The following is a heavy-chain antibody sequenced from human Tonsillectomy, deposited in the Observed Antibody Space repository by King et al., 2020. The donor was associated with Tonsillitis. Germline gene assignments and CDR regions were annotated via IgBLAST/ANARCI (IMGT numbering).Heavy chain of an antibody. CDR3: ARFDYGDTNNWFDP. CDR2: IYYSGST. Sequence: LQLQESGPGLVKPSETLSLTCTVSGDSISSYSWSWIRQPPGKGLGWIGYIYYSGSTNYNPSLKSRVTRSVDMSKNHFSLWLCSVTAADAAVYYFARFDYGDTNNWFDPWGQGTLVTVSS. J-gene: IGHJ5*02. CDR1: GDSISSYS. V-gene: IGHV4-59*01. D-gene: IGHD4-17*01.